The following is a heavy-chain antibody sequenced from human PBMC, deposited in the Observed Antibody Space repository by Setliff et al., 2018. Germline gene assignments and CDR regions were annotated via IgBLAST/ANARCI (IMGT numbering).Heavy chain of an antibody. V-gene: IGHV1-69*13. CDR1: GYIFTDYY. D-gene: IGHD3-22*01. Sequence: ASVKVSCKASGYIFTDYYMHWVRQAPGQGLEWMGGIIPIFGTANYAQKFQGRVTITADESTSTAYMELSSLRSEDTAVYYCARDGDNYYDSSGYYLNHAFDIWGQGTMVTVSS. J-gene: IGHJ3*02. CDR3: ARDGDNYYDSSGYYLNHAFDI. CDR2: IIPIFGTA.